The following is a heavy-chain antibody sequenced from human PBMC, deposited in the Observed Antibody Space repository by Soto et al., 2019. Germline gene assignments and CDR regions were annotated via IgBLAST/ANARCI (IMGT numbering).Heavy chain of an antibody. CDR3: AHGSGWLSDY. Sequence: QITLKESGPTLVKPTQTLTLTCTFSGSSLTSPAVGVNWIRQPPGKALEWLALIYWDDDKQYSPSLRSRLTITKDTSKNQVVLTMTNMDSVDTATYYCAHGSGWLSDYWGQGTLVTVSS. D-gene: IGHD6-19*01. CDR1: GSSLTSPAVG. CDR2: IYWDDDK. J-gene: IGHJ4*02. V-gene: IGHV2-5*02.